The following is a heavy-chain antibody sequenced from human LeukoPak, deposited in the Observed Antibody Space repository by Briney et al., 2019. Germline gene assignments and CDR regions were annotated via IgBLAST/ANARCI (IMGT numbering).Heavy chain of an antibody. J-gene: IGHJ5*02. Sequence: SETLSLTCTVSGGSISSGGYYWSWIRQHPGKGLEWIGYIYYGGSTYYNPSLKSRVTISVDTSKNQFSLKLSSVTAADTAVYYCARGLLFSWFDPWGQGTLVTVSS. CDR2: IYYGGST. CDR3: ARGLLFSWFDP. CDR1: GGSISSGGYY. V-gene: IGHV4-31*03. D-gene: IGHD2-21*02.